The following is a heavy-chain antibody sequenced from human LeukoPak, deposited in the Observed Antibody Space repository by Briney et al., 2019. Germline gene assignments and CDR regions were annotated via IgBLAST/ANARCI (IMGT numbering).Heavy chain of an antibody. J-gene: IGHJ4*02. CDR3: ARRDYEALHYVY. CDR1: GYSFTSYW. CDR2: IYPGDSDT. Sequence: GESLKISCNSSGYSFTSYWIGWVRQMPGKGLEWMGIIYPGDSDTRYSPPFQGQVTISADKSISTAYLQWSSLKASDTAIYYCARRDYEALHYVYWGQGTLVTVSS. V-gene: IGHV5-51*01. D-gene: IGHD4-17*01.